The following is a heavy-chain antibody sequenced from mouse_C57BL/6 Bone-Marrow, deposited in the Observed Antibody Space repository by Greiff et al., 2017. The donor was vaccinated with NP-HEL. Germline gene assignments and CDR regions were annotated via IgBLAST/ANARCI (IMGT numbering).Heavy chain of an antibody. D-gene: IGHD2-4*01. CDR2: IYPSSGYT. CDR1: GYTFPSYW. CDR3: ARGGGLRRRYYYAMDY. V-gene: IGHV1-7*01. Sequence: QVQLQQSGAELAKPGASVKLSCKASGYTFPSYWMHWVKQRPGQGLEWIGYIYPSSGYTKYNQKFKDKATLTADKSSSTAYMPLSSLTYEDSAVYYCARGGGLRRRYYYAMDYWGQGTSVTVSS. J-gene: IGHJ4*01.